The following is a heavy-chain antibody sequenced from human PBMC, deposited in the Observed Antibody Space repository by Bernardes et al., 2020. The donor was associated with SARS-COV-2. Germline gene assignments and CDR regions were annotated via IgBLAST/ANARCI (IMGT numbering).Heavy chain of an antibody. Sequence: LSLTCTVSGGSINSYYWSWIRQPPGKGLEYIGYIFYSGATDYKPSLKSRVTMSLDRSRNQFSLHLSSVTAADTAVYFCAGQRWLQWYFDFWGQGALVTVSS. CDR3: AGQRWLQWYFDF. CDR2: IFYSGAT. V-gene: IGHV4-59*01. J-gene: IGHJ4*02. D-gene: IGHD5-12*01. CDR1: GGSINSYY.